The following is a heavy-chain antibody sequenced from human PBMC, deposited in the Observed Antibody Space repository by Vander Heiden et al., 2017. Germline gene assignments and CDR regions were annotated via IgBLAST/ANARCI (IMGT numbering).Heavy chain of an antibody. J-gene: IGHJ4*02. Sequence: QVQLVQSGAEVKKPGSSVKVSCKASGDTFSSYAISWVRQAPGQGLEWMGGIIPILGIVNYAQKFQGRVTITADTSTSTAYMELSSLRSEDTAVYYCARRTHYYGSGSYYNGFDYWGQGTLVTVSS. CDR3: ARRTHYYGSGSYYNGFDY. D-gene: IGHD3-10*01. V-gene: IGHV1-69*09. CDR1: GDTFSSYA. CDR2: IIPILGIV.